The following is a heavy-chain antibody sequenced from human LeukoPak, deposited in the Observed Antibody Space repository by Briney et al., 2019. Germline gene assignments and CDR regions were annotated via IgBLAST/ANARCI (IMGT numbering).Heavy chain of an antibody. CDR1: GYTFTSYG. CDR3: ANMGSGSYYRLLFDY. V-gene: IGHV1-18*01. Sequence: ASVKVSCKASGYTFTSYGISWVRQAPGQGLEWMGWISAYNGNTNYAQKFQGRFTMTEDTSTETAYMELSSLRSEDTAVYFCANMGSGSYYRLLFDYWGQGTLVTVSS. J-gene: IGHJ4*02. CDR2: ISAYNGNT. D-gene: IGHD3-10*01.